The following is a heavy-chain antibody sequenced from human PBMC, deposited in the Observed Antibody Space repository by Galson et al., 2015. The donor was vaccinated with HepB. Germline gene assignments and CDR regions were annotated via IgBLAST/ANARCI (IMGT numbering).Heavy chain of an antibody. J-gene: IGHJ5*02. CDR3: AGGGYVVMVGATQTSWFDP. CDR2: ISAYNGDT. V-gene: IGHV1-18*01. CDR1: GYTFSSYS. Sequence: SVKVSCKASGYTFSSYSITWVRQAPGQGLEWMGRISAYNGDTNYAQKFQGRVTMTTDTSTSTAYMELKSLRSDDTDVYCCAGGGYVVMVGATQTSWFDPWGQGTLVTVS. D-gene: IGHD2-15*01.